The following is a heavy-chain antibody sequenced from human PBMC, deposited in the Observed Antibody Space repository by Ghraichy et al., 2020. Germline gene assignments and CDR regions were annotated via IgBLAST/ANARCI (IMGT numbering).Heavy chain of an antibody. Sequence: GSLRLSCAVSGGSISGYYWNWIRQPPGKGLEWIGFISDSGSAYYKSSLKSRVTISIDTSSKSFSLKMKSVTAADTAVYYCARGHTYSGSRDYWGQGTLVTVSS. J-gene: IGHJ4*02. V-gene: IGHV4-59*01. CDR2: ISDSGSA. D-gene: IGHD5-12*01. CDR3: ARGHTYSGSRDY. CDR1: GGSISGYY.